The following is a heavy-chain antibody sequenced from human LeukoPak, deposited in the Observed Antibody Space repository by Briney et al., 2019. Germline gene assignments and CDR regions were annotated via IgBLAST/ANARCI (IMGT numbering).Heavy chain of an antibody. V-gene: IGHV4-39*01. Sequence: PSETLSLTCIVSGGYISSSSYYWGWIRQPPGKGLEWIGSLTDDGSTSYNPSLKSRVTISVDTSKNQYPLKLSSVTAADTAVYYCAVYRGLTMFDYWGQGTLVTVSS. CDR3: AVYRGLTMFDY. D-gene: IGHD3/OR15-3a*01. CDR2: LTDDGST. CDR1: GGYISSSSYY. J-gene: IGHJ4*02.